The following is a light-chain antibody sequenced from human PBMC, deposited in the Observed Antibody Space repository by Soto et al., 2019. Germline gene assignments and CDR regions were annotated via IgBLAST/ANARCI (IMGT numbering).Light chain of an antibody. CDR1: RVVGSD. Sequence: QMTQSPSSLSASVGEKIIITCRASRVVGSDVRWYQQKPGQAPKLLIYAASNLYTGVPSRFSGSRSGTEFTLTISRLQPEDFASYYCLQDYGDSWTFGQGTKVEIE. J-gene: IGKJ1*01. V-gene: IGKV1-6*01. CDR2: AAS. CDR3: LQDYGDSWT.